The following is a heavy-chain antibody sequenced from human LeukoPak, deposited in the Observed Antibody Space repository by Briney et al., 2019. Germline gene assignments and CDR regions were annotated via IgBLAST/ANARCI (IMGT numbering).Heavy chain of an antibody. J-gene: IGHJ4*02. CDR1: GGSISSNW. CDR3: VQNRNFDWYY. Sequence: SGTLSLTCAVSGGSISSNWWTWVRQPPGKGLEWIGEMHRSGGTNYNPSLKSRLTISVDKSKNQFSLNLNSVIAADTAVYYCVQNRNFDWYYWGQGILVTVSS. D-gene: IGHD2-21*01. CDR2: MHRSGGT. V-gene: IGHV4-4*02.